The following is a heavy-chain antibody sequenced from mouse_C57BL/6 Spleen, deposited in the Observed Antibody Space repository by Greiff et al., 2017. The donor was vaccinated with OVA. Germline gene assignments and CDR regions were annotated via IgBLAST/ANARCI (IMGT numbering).Heavy chain of an antibody. J-gene: IGHJ4*01. CDR3: ARVYGSSYAMDY. Sequence: QVQLQQPGAELVMPGASVKLSCKASGYTFTSYWMHWVKQRPGQGLEWIGEIDPSDSYTNYNQKFKGKSTLTVDKSSSTAYMQLSSLTSEDSAVYYCARVYGSSYAMDYWGQGTSVTVSS. CDR2: IDPSDSYT. D-gene: IGHD1-1*01. V-gene: IGHV1-69*01. CDR1: GYTFTSYW.